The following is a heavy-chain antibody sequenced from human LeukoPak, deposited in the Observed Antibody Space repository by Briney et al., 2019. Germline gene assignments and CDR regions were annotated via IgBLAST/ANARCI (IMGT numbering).Heavy chain of an antibody. CDR1: GGSFSDYP. CDR3: VRPDRIFGVPAAFDA. J-gene: IGHJ3*01. CDR2: IIPKYSAS. Sequence: ASAKVSCKASGGSFSDYPINWVRQAPGQGLEWLGGIIPKYSASNYAQAFQGRVTITADESTNTVYMEMSGLRPDDTAVYYCVRPDRIFGVPAAFDAWGQGTLVAVSS. D-gene: IGHD3-3*02. V-gene: IGHV1-69*01.